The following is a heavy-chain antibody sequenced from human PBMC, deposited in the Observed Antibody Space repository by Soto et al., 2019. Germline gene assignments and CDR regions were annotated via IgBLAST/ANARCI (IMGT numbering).Heavy chain of an antibody. CDR3: ATYGSGTYTPTTFDY. CDR1: GGSISSGGYY. J-gene: IGHJ4*02. CDR2: IYYSGST. V-gene: IGHV4-31*03. D-gene: IGHD3-10*01. Sequence: QVQLQESGPGLVKPSQTLSLTCTVSGGSISSGGYYWSWIRQHPGKGLEWIGYIYYSGSTYYNPSLKSRVTISVDTSKNQFSLKLSSVTAVDTAVYYCATYGSGTYTPTTFDYWGQGTLVTVSS.